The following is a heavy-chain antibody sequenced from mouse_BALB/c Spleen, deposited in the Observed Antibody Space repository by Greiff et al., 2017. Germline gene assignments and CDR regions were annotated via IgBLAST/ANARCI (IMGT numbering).Heavy chain of an antibody. J-gene: IGHJ4*01. V-gene: IGHV2-9*02. CDR2: IWAGGST. Sequence: VKLVESGPGLVAPSQSLSITCTVSGFSLTSYGVYWVRQPPGKGLEWLGVIWAGGSTNYNSALMSRLSISKDNSKSQVFLKMNRLQTDDTAMYYCAREDDYDEAMDYWGQGTSVTVSS. D-gene: IGHD2-4*01. CDR1: GFSLTSYG. CDR3: AREDDYDEAMDY.